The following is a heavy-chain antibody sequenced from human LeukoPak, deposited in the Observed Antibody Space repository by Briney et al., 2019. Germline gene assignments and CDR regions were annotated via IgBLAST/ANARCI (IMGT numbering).Heavy chain of an antibody. CDR2: IYTSGIT. V-gene: IGHV3-66*01. CDR3: AREDAGGTYSFDY. D-gene: IGHD1-26*01. Sequence: GGSLRLSCAVSGFTVSSNFMSWVRQALGKGPEWVSVIYTSGITYYADSVRGRFTISRDNSKNTLYLQMDSLTAEDTAVYYCAREDAGGTYSFDYWGQGTLVTVSS. J-gene: IGHJ4*02. CDR1: GFTVSSNF.